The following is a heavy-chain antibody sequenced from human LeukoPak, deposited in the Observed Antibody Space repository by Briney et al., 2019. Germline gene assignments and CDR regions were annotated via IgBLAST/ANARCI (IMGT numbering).Heavy chain of an antibody. CDR2: FDPEDGET. J-gene: IGHJ4*02. D-gene: IGHD3-3*01. V-gene: IGHV1-24*01. CDR1: GYTLTELS. Sequence: ASVKVSCKVSGYTLTELSMHLVRQAPGKGLEWMGGFDPEDGETIYAQKFQGRVAMTEDTSTDTAYMELSSLRSEDTAVYYCATLRFLEWLFGYWGQGTLVTVSS. CDR3: ATLRFLEWLFGY.